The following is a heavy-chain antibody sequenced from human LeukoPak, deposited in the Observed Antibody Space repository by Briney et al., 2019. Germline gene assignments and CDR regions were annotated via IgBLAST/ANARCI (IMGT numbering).Heavy chain of an antibody. V-gene: IGHV3-48*03. J-gene: IGHJ4*02. D-gene: IGHD6-13*01. Sequence: GGSLRLSCAASGFTFSSYEMNWVRHAPGKGLEWVSYISSSGSTIYYADSVKGRFTISRDNAKNSLYLQMNSLRAEDTAVYYCARDGRIEAAVITPFDYWGQGTLVTVSS. CDR1: GFTFSSYE. CDR2: ISSSGSTI. CDR3: ARDGRIEAAVITPFDY.